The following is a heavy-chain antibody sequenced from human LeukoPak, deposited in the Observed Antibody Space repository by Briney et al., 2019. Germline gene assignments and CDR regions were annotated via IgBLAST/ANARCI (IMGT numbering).Heavy chain of an antibody. V-gene: IGHV3-48*03. D-gene: IGHD1-26*01. Sequence: PGGSLRLPCAASGFTFSSFEMNWVRQAPGKGLEWVSYISTSGRTIYYADSVKGRFTISRDNAKNLLYLQMNSLRAEDTGVYYCARDLWGAIDSWGQGTLVTVSS. CDR2: ISTSGRTI. J-gene: IGHJ4*02. CDR1: GFTFSSFE. CDR3: ARDLWGAIDS.